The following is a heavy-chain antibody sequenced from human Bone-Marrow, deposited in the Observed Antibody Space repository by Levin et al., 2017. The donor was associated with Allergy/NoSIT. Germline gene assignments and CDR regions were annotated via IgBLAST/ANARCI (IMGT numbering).Heavy chain of an antibody. D-gene: IGHD3-22*01. V-gene: IGHV3-30*02. J-gene: IGHJ3*02. Sequence: GGSLRLSCAASGFPFRNYGMQWVRQAPGKGLEWVAGVQNDGSNKYYAESLKGRFVISRDNSKNTLYLQMNGLRAEDTAVYYCSVTYYYDTEGFYYNHFDIWGQGTAVTVSS. CDR2: VQNDGSNK. CDR1: GFPFRNYG. CDR3: SVTYYYDTEGFYYNHFDI.